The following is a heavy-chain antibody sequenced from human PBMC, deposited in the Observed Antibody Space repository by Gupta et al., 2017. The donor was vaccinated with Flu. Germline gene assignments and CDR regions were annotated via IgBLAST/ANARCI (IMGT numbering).Heavy chain of an antibody. CDR3: ARRDIVVVVAAFDY. CDR2: VSRSDGTT. V-gene: IGHV3-23*01. D-gene: IGHD2-15*01. CDR1: TYG. Sequence: TYGMNGVRQAPGKGREWVAGVSRSDGTTHYADSVGGRFTISTDDSQDTLYLQMNNLKAEDTAIYYCARRDIVVVVAAFDYWGPGTLVTVSS. J-gene: IGHJ4*02.